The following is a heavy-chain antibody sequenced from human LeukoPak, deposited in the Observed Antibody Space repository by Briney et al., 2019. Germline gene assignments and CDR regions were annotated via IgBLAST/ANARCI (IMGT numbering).Heavy chain of an antibody. Sequence: SETLSLTCTVSGGSISDYYWSWIRQSPGKGLEWIGYIFYSGSTNDNPSLKSRVTMSVDTSKNQVSLKLSSVPAADTAVYYCATAPQSSGYYSYWGQGTLVTVSS. CDR1: GGSISDYY. CDR2: IFYSGST. CDR3: ATAPQSSGYYSY. D-gene: IGHD3-3*01. J-gene: IGHJ4*02. V-gene: IGHV4-59*08.